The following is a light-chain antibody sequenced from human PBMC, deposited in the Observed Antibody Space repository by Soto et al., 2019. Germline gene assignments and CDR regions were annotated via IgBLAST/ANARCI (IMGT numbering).Light chain of an antibody. CDR1: SRDVGRYNY. V-gene: IGLV2-14*01. CDR2: DVT. J-gene: IGLJ1*01. Sequence: LTQPASVSGSPGQSITISCTGTSRDVGRYNYVSWYQHYPDKAPKLIIYDVTSRPSGVSDRFSGSKSGNTASLTISGLQHEDEAHYYCSAFTLSTYVFGSGTKVTAL. CDR3: SAFTLSTYV.